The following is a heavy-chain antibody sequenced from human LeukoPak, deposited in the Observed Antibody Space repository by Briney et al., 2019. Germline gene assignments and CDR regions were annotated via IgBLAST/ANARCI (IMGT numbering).Heavy chain of an antibody. CDR1: GFTFSNYG. V-gene: IGHV3-30*02. CDR2: IRFDGSNK. Sequence: PGGSLRLSCAASGFTFSNYGVHCVRQAPGKGLEWVSFIRFDGSNKYYADSVKGRFTISRDDSKNTLNLQMNSLRADDTAVYYCARLRGNTMVEYWGQGTLVTVSS. D-gene: IGHD3-10*01. CDR3: ARLRGNTMVEY. J-gene: IGHJ4*02.